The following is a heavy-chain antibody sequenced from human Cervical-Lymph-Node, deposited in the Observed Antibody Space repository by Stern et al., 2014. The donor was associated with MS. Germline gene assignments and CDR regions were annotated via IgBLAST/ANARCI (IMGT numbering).Heavy chain of an antibody. CDR2: INWSSTSI. CDR3: AKDFRDDRGY. V-gene: IGHV3-9*01. J-gene: IGHJ4*02. Sequence: EVQLVESGGGLVEPGRSLRLSCEASGFIFDDYSMYWVRQAPGKGLEWVSRINWSSTSISYADSVRGRFTISRDNAKNSLYLQMDSLKAEDTALYYCAKDFRDDRGYWGQGTLVTVSS. CDR1: GFIFDDYS. D-gene: IGHD1-14*01.